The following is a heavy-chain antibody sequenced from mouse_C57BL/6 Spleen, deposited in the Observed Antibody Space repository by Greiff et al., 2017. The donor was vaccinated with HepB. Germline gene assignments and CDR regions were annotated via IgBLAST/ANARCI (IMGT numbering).Heavy chain of an antibody. V-gene: IGHV3-6*01. CDR2: ISYDGSN. CDR3: ASPPYDYDVGAWFAY. J-gene: IGHJ3*01. D-gene: IGHD2-4*01. CDR1: GYSITSGYY. Sequence: DVQLQESGPGLVKPSQSLSLTCSVTGYSITSGYYWNWIRQFPGNKLEWMGYISYDGSNNYNPSLKNRISITRDTSKNQFFLKLNSVTTEDTATYYWASPPYDYDVGAWFAYWGQRTLVTVSA.